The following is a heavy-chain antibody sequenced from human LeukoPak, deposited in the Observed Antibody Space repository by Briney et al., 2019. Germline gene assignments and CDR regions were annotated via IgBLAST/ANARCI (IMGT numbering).Heavy chain of an antibody. CDR3: AESLYPDAFDI. D-gene: IGHD2-8*01. Sequence: PGGSLRLSCAASGFTFRSHDMHWVRQAPGKGLEWVTSVRFDGSDKKYADSVKGRFTISRDNSKNTLSLQMISLRTEDTAMYYCAESLYPDAFDIWGPGTMVTVS. J-gene: IGHJ3*02. CDR1: GFTFRSHD. V-gene: IGHV3-30*02. CDR2: VRFDGSDK.